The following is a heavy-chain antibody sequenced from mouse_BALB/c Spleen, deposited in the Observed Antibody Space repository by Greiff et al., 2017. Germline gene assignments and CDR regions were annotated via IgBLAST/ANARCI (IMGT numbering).Heavy chain of an antibody. J-gene: IGHJ4*01. CDR2: IYPYNGGT. D-gene: IGHD2-14*01. V-gene: IGHV1S29*02. Sequence: VQLQQSGPELVKPGASVKISCKASGYTFTDYNMHWVKQSHGKSLEWIGYIYPYNGGTGYNQKFKSKATLTVDNSSSTAYMELRSLTSEDSAVYYCARSYRYDEGYAMDYWGQGTSVTVSS. CDR1: GYTFTDYN. CDR3: ARSYRYDEGYAMDY.